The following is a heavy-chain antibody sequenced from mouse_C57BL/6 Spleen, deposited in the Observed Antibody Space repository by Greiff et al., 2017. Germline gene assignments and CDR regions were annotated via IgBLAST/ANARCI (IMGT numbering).Heavy chain of an antibody. CDR2: IDPETGGP. CDR3: TRDFDY. J-gene: IGHJ2*01. Sequence: QVQLQQSGAELVRPGASVTLSCKASGYTFTDYEMHWVKQTPVHGLEWIGAIDPETGGPAYNQKFKGKAILTADKSSSTAYMELRSLTSEDSAVYYCTRDFDYWGQGTTLTVSS. CDR1: GYTFTDYE. V-gene: IGHV1-15*01.